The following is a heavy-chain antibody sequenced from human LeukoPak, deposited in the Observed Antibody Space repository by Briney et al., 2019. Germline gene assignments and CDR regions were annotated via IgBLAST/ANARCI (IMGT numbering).Heavy chain of an antibody. J-gene: IGHJ4*02. CDR3: ARDRAVGNYFDY. Sequence: GGSLRLSCAASGFTFSTYGMHWVRQAPGKGLEWVALIWYDGTYKYYVDSVKGRFTVSRDNPKNTLYLQMNSLRAEDTAVYYCARDRAVGNYFDYWGQGTLVTVSS. D-gene: IGHD6-13*01. V-gene: IGHV3-33*01. CDR2: IWYDGTYK. CDR1: GFTFSTYG.